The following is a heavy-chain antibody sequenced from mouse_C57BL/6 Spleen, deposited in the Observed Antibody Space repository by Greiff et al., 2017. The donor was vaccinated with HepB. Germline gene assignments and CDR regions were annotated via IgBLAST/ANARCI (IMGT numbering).Heavy chain of an antibody. CDR2: IYPSDSET. V-gene: IGHV1-61*01. CDR1: GYTFTSYW. Sequence: QVQLQQSGAELVRPGSSVKLSCKASGYTFTSYWMDWVKQRPGQGLEWIGNIYPSDSETHYNQKFKDKATLTVDKSSSTAYMQLSSLTSEDSAVYYCASSSYYDYDEGYFDVWGTGTTVTVSS. J-gene: IGHJ1*03. CDR3: ASSSYYDYDEGYFDV. D-gene: IGHD2-4*01.